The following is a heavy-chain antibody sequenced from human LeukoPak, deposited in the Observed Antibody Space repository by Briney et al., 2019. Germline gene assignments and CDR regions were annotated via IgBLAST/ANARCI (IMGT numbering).Heavy chain of an antibody. CDR2: ISYDGSNK. J-gene: IGHJ4*02. D-gene: IGHD2-8*02. V-gene: IGHV3-30*18. CDR1: GFTFSSYA. CDR3: AKDPDCTGGSCYQPEYYFDY. Sequence: GGSLRLSCAASGFTFSSYAMSWVRQAPGKGLEWVAAISYDGSNKYYADSVQGRFTISRDNSKNTLYLQMNSLRAEDTAVYYCAKDPDCTGGSCYQPEYYFDYWGQGTLVTVSS.